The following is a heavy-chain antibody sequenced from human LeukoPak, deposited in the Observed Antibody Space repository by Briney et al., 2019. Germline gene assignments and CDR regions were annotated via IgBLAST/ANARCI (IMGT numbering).Heavy chain of an antibody. Sequence: SETLSLTCAVYGGSFSGYYWSWIRQPPGKGLEWIGEINHSGSTNYNPSLKSRVTISVDTSKNQFSLKLSSVTAADTAVYYCASGHLSSSWPGGGSLVDYWGQGTLVTVSS. CDR2: INHSGST. D-gene: IGHD6-13*01. V-gene: IGHV4-34*01. J-gene: IGHJ4*02. CDR1: GGSFSGYY. CDR3: ASGHLSSSWPGGGSLVDY.